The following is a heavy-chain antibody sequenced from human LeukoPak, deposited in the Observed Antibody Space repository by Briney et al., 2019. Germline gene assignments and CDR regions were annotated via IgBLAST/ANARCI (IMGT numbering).Heavy chain of an antibody. CDR1: GYTFTGYY. J-gene: IGHJ6*02. CDR3: AREKVRQSGMDV. V-gene: IGHV1-2*06. CDR2: INPNSGGT. D-gene: IGHD2-2*01. Sequence: VSVKVSCKASGYTFTGYYMHWVRQAPGQGLEWMGRINPNSGGTNYAQKFQGRVTMTRDTSICTAYMELSRLRSDDTAVYYCAREKVRQSGMDVWGQGTTVTVSS.